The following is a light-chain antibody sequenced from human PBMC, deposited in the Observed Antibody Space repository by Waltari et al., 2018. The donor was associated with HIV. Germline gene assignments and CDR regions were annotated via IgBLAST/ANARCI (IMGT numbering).Light chain of an antibody. Sequence: ALTQPPSASGSPGQSVTISCTGGDRDIGSTNYVSWYQQHPGKAPKLMIYEVNRRPSGVSHRFSGAKSGSVASLTVSGLQADDEADYYCSSYAGRDIRVVFGGGTKLTVL. V-gene: IGLV2-8*01. J-gene: IGLJ2*01. CDR2: EVN. CDR1: DRDIGSTNY. CDR3: SSYAGRDIRVV.